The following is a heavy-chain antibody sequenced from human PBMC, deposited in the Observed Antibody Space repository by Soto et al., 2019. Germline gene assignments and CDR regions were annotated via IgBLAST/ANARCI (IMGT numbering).Heavy chain of an antibody. V-gene: IGHV1-18*01. CDR2: ISAYNGNT. Sequence: ASVKVSCKASGYTFTSYGISWVRQAPGQGLEWMGWISAYNGNTNYAQKLQGRVTMTTDTSTSTAYMELRSLISDDTAVYYCARVKTVTSWFDPWGQGTLVTVSS. J-gene: IGHJ5*02. D-gene: IGHD4-17*01. CDR3: ARVKTVTSWFDP. CDR1: GYTFTSYG.